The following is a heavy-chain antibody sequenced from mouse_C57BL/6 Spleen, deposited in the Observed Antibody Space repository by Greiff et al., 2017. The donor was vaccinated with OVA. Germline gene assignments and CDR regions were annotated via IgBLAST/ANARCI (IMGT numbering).Heavy chain of an antibody. V-gene: IGHV1-52*01. CDR3: ARAVTAEVEGFDD. D-gene: IGHD1-1*01. CDR2: IDPSDSET. Sequence: QVQLQQPGAELVRPGSSVKLSCKASGYTFTSYWMHWVKQRPIQGLEWIGNIDPSDSETHYNQKFKNKATLTVDKSSSTAYMQLSSLTSEDSAVYYCARAVTAEVEGFDDWGQGTTLTVSS. J-gene: IGHJ2*01. CDR1: GYTFTSYW.